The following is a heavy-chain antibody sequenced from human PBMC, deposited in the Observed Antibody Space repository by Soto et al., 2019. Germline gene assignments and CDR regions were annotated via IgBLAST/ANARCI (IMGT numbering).Heavy chain of an antibody. J-gene: IGHJ6*03. CDR3: ARAVYDFWSGYRYMDV. CDR2: ISHSGST. CDR1: GGSISSGAYS. D-gene: IGHD3-3*01. V-gene: IGHV4-30-2*05. Sequence: SETLSLTXAVSGGSISSGAYSWSWIRQAPGKGLEWIGFISHSGSTYYNPSLKSRVTISVDTSKNQFSLKLSSVTAADTAVYYCARAVYDFWSGYRYMDVWGQGTTVTVSS.